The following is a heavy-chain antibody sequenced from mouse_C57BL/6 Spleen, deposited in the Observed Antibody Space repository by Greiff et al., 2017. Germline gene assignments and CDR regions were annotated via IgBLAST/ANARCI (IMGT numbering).Heavy chain of an antibody. V-gene: IGHV1-53*01. CDR2: INPSNGGT. Sequence: VQLQQPGTELVKPGASVKLSCKASGYTFTSYWMHWVKQRPGQGLEWIGNINPSNGGTNYNEKFKSKATLTVDKSSSTAYMQLSSLTSEDSAVCCWARGKIYYDYDEGAGFAYWGQGTLVTVSA. CDR1: GYTFTSYW. J-gene: IGHJ3*01. CDR3: ARGKIYYDYDEGAGFAY. D-gene: IGHD2-4*01.